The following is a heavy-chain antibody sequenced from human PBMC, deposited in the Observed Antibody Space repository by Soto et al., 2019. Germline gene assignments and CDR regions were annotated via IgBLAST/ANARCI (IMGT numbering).Heavy chain of an antibody. V-gene: IGHV6-1*01. CDR3: ARGWPLDY. CDR2: TYYRSKWHN. CDR1: GDSVSSDSAA. Sequence: QVHLQQSGPGLVKPSQTLSLTCAISGDSVSSDSAAWNWIRQSPSRGLEWLGRTYYRSKWHNDYAVSXXSXMXXNPDTSNNQFSLQLNFVTPEDTAVYYCARGWPLDYWGQGTLVTVSS. J-gene: IGHJ4*02.